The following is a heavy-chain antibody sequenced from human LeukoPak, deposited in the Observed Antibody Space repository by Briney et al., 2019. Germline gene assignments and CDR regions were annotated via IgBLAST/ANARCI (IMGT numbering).Heavy chain of an antibody. Sequence: ASVNVSYKASGYTFTIYGISWVGQAPGQGREWMGWISAYNGNTNYAQKLQRRLTMTTDTSTSTAYMELRSLRSDDTAVYSCARAIGAAGSDYYYMDVWGKGTTVTVSS. CDR1: GYTFTIYG. J-gene: IGHJ6*03. CDR2: ISAYNGNT. V-gene: IGHV1-18*01. D-gene: IGHD6-13*01. CDR3: ARAIGAAGSDYYYMDV.